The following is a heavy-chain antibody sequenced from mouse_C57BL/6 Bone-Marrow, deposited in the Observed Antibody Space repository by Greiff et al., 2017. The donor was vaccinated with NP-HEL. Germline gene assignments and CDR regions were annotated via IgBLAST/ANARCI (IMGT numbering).Heavy chain of an antibody. J-gene: IGHJ1*03. CDR2: ISDGGSYT. CDR3: ARAPNWADWYFDV. D-gene: IGHD4-1*02. Sequence: DVMLVESGGGLVKPGGSLKLSCAASGFTFSSYAMSWVRQTPEKRLEWVATISDGGSYTYYPDNVKGRFTISRDNAKNNLYLQMSHLKSEDTAMYYCARAPNWADWYFDVWGTGTTVTVSS. CDR1: GFTFSSYA. V-gene: IGHV5-4*03.